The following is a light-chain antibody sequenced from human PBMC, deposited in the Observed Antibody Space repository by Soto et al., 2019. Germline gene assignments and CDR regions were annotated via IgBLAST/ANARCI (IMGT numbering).Light chain of an antibody. J-gene: IGLJ2*01. CDR1: SSDIGGYNY. Sequence: QSALTQPASVSGSPGRSITISCTGTSSDIGGYNYVSWYQQHPGKAPKLMIFAVSNRPSGVSNRFSGSKSGNTASLTISGLQAEDEADYYCCSYTSATTLVFGGGTKLTVL. CDR3: CSYTSATTLV. V-gene: IGLV2-14*03. CDR2: AVS.